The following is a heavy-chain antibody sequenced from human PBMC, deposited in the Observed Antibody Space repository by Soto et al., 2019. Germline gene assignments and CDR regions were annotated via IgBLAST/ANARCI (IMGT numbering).Heavy chain of an antibody. J-gene: IGHJ4*02. D-gene: IGHD3-9*01. CDR2: IDPSDSYT. V-gene: IGHV5-10-1*01. Sequence: PVESLKISCKGSGYIFTSYWISCFLQMPVKVLEWMGRIDPSDSYTNYSPSFQGHVTISADKSISTAYLQWSSLKASDTAMYYCASSNYDILTGYSFDYWGQGTLVTVSS. CDR1: GYIFTSYW. CDR3: ASSNYDILTGYSFDY.